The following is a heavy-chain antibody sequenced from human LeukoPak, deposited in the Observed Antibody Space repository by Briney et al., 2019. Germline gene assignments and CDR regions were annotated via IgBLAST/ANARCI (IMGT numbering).Heavy chain of an antibody. V-gene: IGHV4-39*01. D-gene: IGHD6-19*01. J-gene: IGHJ5*02. CDR2: IYYSGNT. Sequence: SEALSLTCAVSGGSISSSNYYWGWIRQPPGQGLEWIGSIYYSGNTYYNPSLKSRVTISVDTSKNQFSPKLSSVTATDTAVYYCARRRAGRDWFDPWRQGTLVTVSS. CDR3: ARRRAGRDWFDP. CDR1: GGSISSSNYY.